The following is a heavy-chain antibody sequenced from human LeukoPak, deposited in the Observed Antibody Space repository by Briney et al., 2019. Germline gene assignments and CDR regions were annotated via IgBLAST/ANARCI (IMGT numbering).Heavy chain of an antibody. J-gene: IGHJ4*02. Sequence: SETLSLTCTLSGGSISGFYWSWIRQPPGKGLEWIGYIYYSGSTNYNPSLKSRVTISLDTSKNQFSLKMNSMTAADTAVYCARERAAGNPSHFDYWGQGSLVTVSS. CDR2: IYYSGST. CDR3: ARERAAGNPSHFDY. V-gene: IGHV4-59*01. CDR1: GGSISGFY. D-gene: IGHD6-13*01.